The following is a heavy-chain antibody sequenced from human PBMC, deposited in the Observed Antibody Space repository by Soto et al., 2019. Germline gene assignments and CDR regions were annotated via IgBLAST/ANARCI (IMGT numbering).Heavy chain of an antibody. CDR3: ARRQISPPTRGAASARGGMDV. V-gene: IGHV3-33*01. CDR2: IWNDGNGY. J-gene: IGHJ6*02. D-gene: IGHD6-13*01. Sequence: QVQLVESGGGVVQPGRSLRLSCAASGFNFNNYGMHWVRQAPGKGLEWVAVIWNDGNGYYYANSVKGRFTISRDNSKNTRYLQISSLRAEDTAVYYCARRQISPPTRGAASARGGMDVWGQGTTVTVSS. CDR1: GFNFNNYG.